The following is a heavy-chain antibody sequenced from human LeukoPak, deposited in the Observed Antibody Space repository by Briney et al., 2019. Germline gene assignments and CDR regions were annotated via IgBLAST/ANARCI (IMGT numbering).Heavy chain of an antibody. V-gene: IGHV3-7*01. CDR3: ARDQTSHSSGWAHDAFDI. J-gene: IGHJ3*02. Sequence: GGSLRLSCAASGFTFSSYWMSWVRQAPGRGLEWVANIKQDGSEKYYVDSVKGRFTISRDNAKNSLYLQMNSLRAEDTAVYYCARDQTSHSSGWAHDAFDIWGQGTMVTVSS. CDR1: GFTFSSYW. CDR2: IKQDGSEK. D-gene: IGHD6-19*01.